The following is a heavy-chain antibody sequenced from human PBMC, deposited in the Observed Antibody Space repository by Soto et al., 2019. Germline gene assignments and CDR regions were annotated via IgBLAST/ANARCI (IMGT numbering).Heavy chain of an antibody. Sequence: PGGSLRLSCAASGFTFSDYYMSWIRQAPGKGLEWVSYISSSSSYTNYADSVKGRFTISRDNAKNSLYLQMNSLRAEDTAVYYCAAQSYYDFWSGYSFPPYFDYWGQGTLVTVSS. D-gene: IGHD3-3*01. CDR1: GFTFSDYY. V-gene: IGHV3-11*06. J-gene: IGHJ4*02. CDR2: ISSSSSYT. CDR3: AAQSYYDFWSGYSFPPYFDY.